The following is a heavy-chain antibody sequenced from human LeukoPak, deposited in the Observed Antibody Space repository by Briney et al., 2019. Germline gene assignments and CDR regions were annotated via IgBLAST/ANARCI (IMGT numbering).Heavy chain of an antibody. CDR3: ARGGSPSDY. CDR2: IHLDGRTT. CDR1: GFTFSPYW. Sequence: GGSLRLSCAASGFTFSPYWMHWVRQRPGKGLVWVSRIHLDGRTTNYADSVKGRFTISRDNAKNTLSLEMNSLRPEDTAVYYCARGGSPSDYWGQGTLVSVSS. V-gene: IGHV3-74*01. D-gene: IGHD3-16*01. J-gene: IGHJ4*02.